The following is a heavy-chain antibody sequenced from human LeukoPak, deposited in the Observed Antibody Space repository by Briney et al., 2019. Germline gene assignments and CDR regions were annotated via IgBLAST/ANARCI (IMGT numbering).Heavy chain of an antibody. CDR3: ARGLALGLTVTPKAFDY. V-gene: IGHV3-48*01. D-gene: IGHD4-11*01. Sequence: PGGAPGLSPVDSGFSFDRYSVNWGCPAPGKGRWRMSYISNSGSPKYYADSVKGRFTISRDKDKSSLYLQMNSLAADHTAVYYCARGLALGLTVTPKAFDYWRQGTLVTVSS. CDR2: ISNSGSPK. CDR1: GFSFDRYS. J-gene: IGHJ4*02.